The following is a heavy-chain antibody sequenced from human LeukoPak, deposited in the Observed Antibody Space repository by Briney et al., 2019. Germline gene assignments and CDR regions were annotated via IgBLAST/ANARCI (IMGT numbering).Heavy chain of an antibody. Sequence: PGGSLRLSCAASGFTFSSYAMHWVRQAPGKGLEWVAVISYDGSNKYYADSVKGRFTIFRDNSKNTLYLQMNSLRAEDTAVYYCARDLYYYGMDVWGQGTTVTVSS. J-gene: IGHJ6*02. CDR1: GFTFSSYA. V-gene: IGHV3-30-3*01. CDR2: ISYDGSNK. CDR3: ARDLYYYGMDV.